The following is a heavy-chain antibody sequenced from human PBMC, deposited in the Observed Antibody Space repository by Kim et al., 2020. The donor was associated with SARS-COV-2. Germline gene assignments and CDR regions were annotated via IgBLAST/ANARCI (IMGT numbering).Heavy chain of an antibody. D-gene: IGHD6-19*01. CDR2: T. Sequence: TKYSQKFQGRVTITRDTSASTAYMELSSLRSEDTAVYYCAGLGPSYSSGCYGGYWGQGTLVTVSS. J-gene: IGHJ4*02. V-gene: IGHV1-3*01. CDR3: AGLGPSYSSGCYGGY.